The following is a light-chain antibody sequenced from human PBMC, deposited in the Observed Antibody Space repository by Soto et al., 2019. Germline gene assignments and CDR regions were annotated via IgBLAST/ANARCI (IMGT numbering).Light chain of an antibody. J-gene: IGKJ2*01. CDR2: DAS. V-gene: IGKV1-9*01. CDR3: QQLSTYPRT. Sequence: DIQLTQSPSFLSASIGDRVTITCRASQGINSYLAWYQQKPGRAPVLLIYDASTLHIGVASRFSGSGSGTQFTLTVSSLQPEDFATYYCQQLSTYPRTFGQGTKLEIK. CDR1: QGINSY.